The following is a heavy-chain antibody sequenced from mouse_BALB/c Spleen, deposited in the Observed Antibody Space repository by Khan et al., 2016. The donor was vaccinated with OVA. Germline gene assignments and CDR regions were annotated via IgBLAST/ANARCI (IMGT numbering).Heavy chain of an antibody. CDR3: ARRGLRGDFDY. CDR2: INPSTAYT. CDR1: GYTFINYW. J-gene: IGHJ2*01. D-gene: IGHD1-1*01. V-gene: IGHV1-7*01. Sequence: QVQLQQSGAELAKPGASVKMSCKASGYTFINYWILWVKQRPGQGLEWIGYINPSTAYTEYNQNFKDKATLTADKSSRTAYMQLSSLTSADSAVYYCARRGLRGDFDYWGQGTTLTVSS.